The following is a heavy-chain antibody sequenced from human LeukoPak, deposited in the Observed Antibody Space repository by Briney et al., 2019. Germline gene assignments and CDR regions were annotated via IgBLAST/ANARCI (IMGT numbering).Heavy chain of an antibody. CDR2: IYYSGST. D-gene: IGHD3-3*01. CDR1: GFTFSSYA. CDR3: ARAAQVLEWFPFDY. Sequence: GSLRLSCAASGFTFSSYAMSWVRQPPGKGLEWIGFIYYSGSTKYNPSLKSRVTTSVDTSNNQFSLRLSSVTVADTAVYYCARAAQVLEWFPFDYWGQGTLVTVSS. J-gene: IGHJ4*02. V-gene: IGHV4-59*01.